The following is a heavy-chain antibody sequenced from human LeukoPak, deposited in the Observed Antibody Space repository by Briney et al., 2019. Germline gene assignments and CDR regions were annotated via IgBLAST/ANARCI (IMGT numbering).Heavy chain of an antibody. V-gene: IGHV3-23*01. CDR1: GFTFSSYT. CDR2: ISGSGGST. D-gene: IGHD3-10*01. Sequence: PGGSLRFSCAASGFTFSSYTMSWVRQAPGRGLEWVSAISGSGGSTYYADSVKGRFTISRDNFKNTLYLQMNSLRAEDTAVYYCARDLYYGSGSYYHIYYYYYMDVWGKGTTVTISS. J-gene: IGHJ6*03. CDR3: ARDLYYGSGSYYHIYYYYYMDV.